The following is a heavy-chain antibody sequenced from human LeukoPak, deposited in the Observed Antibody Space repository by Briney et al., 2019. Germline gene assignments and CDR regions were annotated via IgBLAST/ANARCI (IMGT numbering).Heavy chain of an antibody. CDR3: ARGDSSGYYGLY. V-gene: IGHV1-69*05. CDR1: GGTFSSYA. Sequence: SVKVSCKASGGTFSSYAISWVRQAPGQGLEWMGRIIPIFGTANYAQKFQGRVTMTTDESTSTAYMELSSLRSEDTAVYYCARGDSSGYYGLYWGQGTLVTVSS. D-gene: IGHD3-22*01. J-gene: IGHJ4*02. CDR2: IIPIFGTA.